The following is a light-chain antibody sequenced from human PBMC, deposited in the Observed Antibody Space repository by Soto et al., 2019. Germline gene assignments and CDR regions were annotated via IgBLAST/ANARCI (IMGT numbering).Light chain of an antibody. CDR2: DVT. Sequence: QSVLTQPASVSGFPGRSITISCTGTSSEVGGYNYVSWYQHHPGKAPKLIIYDVTNRPSGVSNPFSGSKSGNTASLTISGLQPEDEADYYCSSYTTSNTRQIVFGTGTKVTVL. CDR1: SSEVGGYNY. J-gene: IGLJ1*01. V-gene: IGLV2-14*03. CDR3: SSYTTSNTRQIV.